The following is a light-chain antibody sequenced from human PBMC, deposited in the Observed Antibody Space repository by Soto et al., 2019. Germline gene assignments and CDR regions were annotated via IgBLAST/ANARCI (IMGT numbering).Light chain of an antibody. CDR1: SSDIGSYNY. CDR3: CSYTTTTTYV. J-gene: IGLJ1*01. Sequence: QSVLAQPASVSGSPGQSITISCTGTSSDIGSYNYISWYQQYPDKGPKLIIYGVTNRPSGVSNRFSGSKSGYTASLTISGLQAEDEADYYCCSYTTTTTYVFGTGTKVTVL. CDR2: GVT. V-gene: IGLV2-14*03.